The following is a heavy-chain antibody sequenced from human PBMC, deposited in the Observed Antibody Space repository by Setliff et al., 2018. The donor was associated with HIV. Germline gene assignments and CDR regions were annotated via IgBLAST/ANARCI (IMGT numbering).Heavy chain of an antibody. D-gene: IGHD3-22*01. V-gene: IGHV1-24*01. Sequence: GASVKVSCKVSGYTLSELSMHWVRQAPGEGLEWMGGFDPEDGETIYAEKFQGRVTMTEDTSTDTAYMELSSLTSEDTAMYYCASIRAYYYDSSGQEYFQHWGHGSLVTVSS. CDR2: FDPEDGET. J-gene: IGHJ1*01. CDR3: ASIRAYYYDSSGQEYFQH. CDR1: GYTLSELS.